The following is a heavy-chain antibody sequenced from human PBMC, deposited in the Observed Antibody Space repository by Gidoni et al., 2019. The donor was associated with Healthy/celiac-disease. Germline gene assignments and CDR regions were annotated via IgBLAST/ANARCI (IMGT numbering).Heavy chain of an antibody. CDR2: IYYSGST. J-gene: IGHJ4*02. CDR3: ARTRILGYSSGWYFDY. CDR1: GGSISSSSYY. V-gene: IGHV4-39*01. Sequence: QLQLQESGPGLVKPSETLSLTCTVAGGSISSSSYYWGWIRQPPGKGLEWIGSIYYSGSTYYNPSLKSRVTISVDTSKNQFSLKLSSVTAADTAVYYCARTRILGYSSGWYFDYWGQGTLVTVSS. D-gene: IGHD6-19*01.